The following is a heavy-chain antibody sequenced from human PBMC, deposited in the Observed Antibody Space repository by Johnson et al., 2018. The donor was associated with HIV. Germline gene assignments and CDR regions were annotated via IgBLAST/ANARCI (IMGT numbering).Heavy chain of an antibody. D-gene: IGHD3/OR15-3a*01. V-gene: IGHV3-30*18. CDR1: GFAFSNYG. CDR3: AKDKFMFLDNPVDAFDV. CDR2: ISFDGSHK. J-gene: IGHJ3*01. Sequence: MQLVESGGGVVQPGRSLRLSCAASGFAFSNYGMHWVRQAPGKGLEWVAVISFDGSHKYYTDSVKGLSTISRDNSNNTLYLHMNSLRPDDTGVYYCAKDKFMFLDNPVDAFDVWGQGTMVTFSS.